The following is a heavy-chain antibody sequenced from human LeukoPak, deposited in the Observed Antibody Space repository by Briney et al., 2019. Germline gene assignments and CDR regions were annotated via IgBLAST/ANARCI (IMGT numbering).Heavy chain of an antibody. J-gene: IGHJ4*02. CDR1: GFTFSSYS. CDR3: AADPGDGYTIDC. D-gene: IGHD5-24*01. Sequence: GGSLRLSCAASGFTFSSYSMNWVRQAPGKGLEWVSTISGSGYTTYYADSAKGRVTISRDNSKNTLYLQMNSLRAEDTAVYYCAADPGDGYTIDCWGQGTLVTVSS. V-gene: IGHV3-23*01. CDR2: ISGSGYTT.